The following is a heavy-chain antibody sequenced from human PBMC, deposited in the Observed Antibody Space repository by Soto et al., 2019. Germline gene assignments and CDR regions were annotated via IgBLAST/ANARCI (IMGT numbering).Heavy chain of an antibody. J-gene: IGHJ4*02. CDR2: ITWDGSST. V-gene: IGHV3-43*01. CDR1: GFTFDDST. D-gene: IGHD6-6*01. Sequence: GESRKISCAGSGFTFDDSTMHWFRQSPGKGLEWVSFITWDGSSTYYADSVKGRFTISRDNTKSSLYLQMNSLRAEDTALYYCATPSQSVSSALFDSWGPGTLGTVSS. CDR3: ATPSQSVSSALFDS.